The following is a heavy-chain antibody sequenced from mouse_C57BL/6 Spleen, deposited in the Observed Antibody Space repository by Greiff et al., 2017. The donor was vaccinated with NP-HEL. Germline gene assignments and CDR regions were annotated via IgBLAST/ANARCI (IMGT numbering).Heavy chain of an antibody. V-gene: IGHV1-4*01. CDR2: INPSSGYT. Sequence: VQLQQSGAELARPGASVKMSCKASGYTFTSYTMHWVKQRPGQGLEWIGYINPSSGYTKYNQKFKDKATLTADKSSSTAYMQLSSLTSEDSAVYYCALQYYYAMDYWGQGTSVTVSS. J-gene: IGHJ4*01. CDR1: GYTFTSYT. CDR3: ALQYYYAMDY.